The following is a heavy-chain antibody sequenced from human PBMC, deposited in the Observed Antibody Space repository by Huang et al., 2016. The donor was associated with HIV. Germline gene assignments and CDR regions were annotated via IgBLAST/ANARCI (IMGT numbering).Heavy chain of an antibody. CDR1: GDSIGSGGHS. Sequence: QVQLQESGPGLVKPSQTLSLTCTVSGDSIGSGGHSWSWVRQPPGKGVEWIGFIYSSGSTYHNPSLKSRVTISVDTSKNQFSLKLSSVTAADTAVYCCSRALYYHGSGSYSDYWGRGTLVTVSS. CDR2: IYSSGST. D-gene: IGHD3-10*01. V-gene: IGHV4-30-4*08. J-gene: IGHJ4*02. CDR3: SRALYYHGSGSYSDY.